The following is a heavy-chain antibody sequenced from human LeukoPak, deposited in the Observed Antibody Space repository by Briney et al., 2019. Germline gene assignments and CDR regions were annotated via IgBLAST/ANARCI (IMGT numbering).Heavy chain of an antibody. CDR1: GFPFSGHL. CDR2: IKQDENET. D-gene: IGHD3-22*01. Sequence: GGSRRLSCAASGFPFSGHLMSWVRQAPGKGLECVANIKQDENETNYVDSVRGRFIISRDNANNSLYLQTNSLGVEDTAMYYCAREFYYDSSGYYYSSTFDMWGQGTMVTVSS. V-gene: IGHV3-7*01. CDR3: AREFYYDSSGYYYSSTFDM. J-gene: IGHJ3*02.